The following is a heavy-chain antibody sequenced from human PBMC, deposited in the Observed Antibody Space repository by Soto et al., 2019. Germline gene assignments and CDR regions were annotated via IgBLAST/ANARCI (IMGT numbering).Heavy chain of an antibody. Sequence: LRLSCAASGFTFSGSAMHWVRHASVKGLEWVGRIRSKANSYATAYAASVKGRFTISRDDSKNTAYLQMNSLKTEDTAVYYCTSPTYYYDSSGFDAFDIWGQGTMVTVSS. D-gene: IGHD3-22*01. CDR3: TSPTYYYDSSGFDAFDI. V-gene: IGHV3-73*01. CDR1: GFTFSGSA. J-gene: IGHJ3*02. CDR2: IRSKANSYAT.